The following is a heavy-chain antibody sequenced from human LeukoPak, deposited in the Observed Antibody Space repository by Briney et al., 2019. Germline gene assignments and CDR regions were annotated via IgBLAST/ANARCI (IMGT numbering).Heavy chain of an antibody. J-gene: IGHJ4*02. CDR1: GGSFSGYY. CDR2: TNHSGST. D-gene: IGHD3-10*01. Sequence: PSETLSLTCAVYGGSFSGYYWSWIRQPPGKGLEWIGETNHSGSTNYNPSLKSRVTISVDTSKNQFSLKLSSVTAADTAVYYCARGASGLFFDYWGQGTLVTVSS. V-gene: IGHV4-34*01. CDR3: ARGASGLFFDY.